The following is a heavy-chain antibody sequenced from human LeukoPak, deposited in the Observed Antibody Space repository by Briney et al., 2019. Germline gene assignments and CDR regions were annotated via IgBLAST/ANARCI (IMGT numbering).Heavy chain of an antibody. CDR1: GFTFSSYE. Sequence: PGGSLRLSCAASGFTFSSYEMNWVRQAPGKGLEWVSYISSSGSTIYYADSVKGRFTISRDNAKNSLYLQMNSLRAEDTAVYYCAKTGRITMIVVAFGAFDIWGQGTMVTVSS. CDR2: ISSSGSTI. V-gene: IGHV3-48*03. J-gene: IGHJ3*02. D-gene: IGHD3-22*01. CDR3: AKTGRITMIVVAFGAFDI.